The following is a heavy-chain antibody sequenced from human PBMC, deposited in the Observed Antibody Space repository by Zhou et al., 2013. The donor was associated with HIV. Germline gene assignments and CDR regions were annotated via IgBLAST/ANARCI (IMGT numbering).Heavy chain of an antibody. CDR3: AGEEGITHLGGEGYFSYGMDP. CDR1: GGIFSSMA. J-gene: IGHJ6*02. V-gene: IGHV1-69*11. Sequence: QVQLVQSGAEVKKPGSSVRVSCKASGGIFSSMAISWVRQAPGLGLEWMGTIIPFTARPNYAQTFQGRVTITADESTTTVFMALGSLTSEDTAIYYCAGEEGITHLGGEGYFSYGMDPWGQGTKVTVSS. D-gene: IGHD3-10*01. CDR2: IIPFTARP.